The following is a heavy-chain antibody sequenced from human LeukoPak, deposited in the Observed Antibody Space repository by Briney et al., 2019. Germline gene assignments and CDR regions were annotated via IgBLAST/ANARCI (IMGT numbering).Heavy chain of an antibody. CDR3: ARGVVPAAMGYYYYMDV. CDR2: IYYSGST. V-gene: IGHV4-59*01. J-gene: IGHJ6*03. Sequence: PSETLSLTCTVSGGSISSYYWSWIRQPPGGGLEWIGYIYYSGSTNYNPSLKSRVTISVDTSKNQFSLKLSSVTAADTAVYYCARGVVPAAMGYYYYMDVWGKGTTVTVSS. CDR1: GGSISSYY. D-gene: IGHD2-2*01.